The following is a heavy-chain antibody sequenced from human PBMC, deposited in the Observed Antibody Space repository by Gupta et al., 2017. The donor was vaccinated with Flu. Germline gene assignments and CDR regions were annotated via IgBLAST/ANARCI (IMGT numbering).Heavy chain of an antibody. CDR1: GSTFPGFA. J-gene: IGHJ5*02. CDR3: AKDPLSLCNWFDP. Sequence: VHLLESGGGLVPPGGSRRLSCAAAGSTFPGFAMCWVSQAPGKGLEWVSAISGDGGSTFYADAVKGRFTISRDNSRNTLYLQMNGLRAEDTAVYFCAKDPLSLCNWFDPWGQGTLVTVSS. CDR2: ISGDGGST. V-gene: IGHV3-23*01.